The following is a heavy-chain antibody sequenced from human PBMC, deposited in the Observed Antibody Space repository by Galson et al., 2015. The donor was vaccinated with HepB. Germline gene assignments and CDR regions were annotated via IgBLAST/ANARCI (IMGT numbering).Heavy chain of an antibody. J-gene: IGHJ6*02. V-gene: IGHV3-74*01. Sequence: SLRLSCAASGFTFSSYWMHWVRQAPGKGLVWVSRINSDGSSTSYADSVKGRFTISRDNAKNTLYLQMNSLRAEDTAVYYCARRSGYYYYGTDVWGQGTTVTVSS. CDR2: INSDGSST. CDR1: GFTFSSYW. CDR3: ARRSGYYYYGTDV. D-gene: IGHD3-10*01.